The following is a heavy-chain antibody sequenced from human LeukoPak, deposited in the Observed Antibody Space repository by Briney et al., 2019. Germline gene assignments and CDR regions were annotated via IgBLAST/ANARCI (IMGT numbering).Heavy chain of an antibody. CDR1: GGSISSSSYY. Sequence: PSETLSLTCTVSGGSISSSSYYWGWIRQPPGKGLEWIGYIFYSGSTNYNPSLKSRVTISVDTSKNQFSLKLSSVTAADTAVYYCARVFSYPLRAPFDPWGQGTLVTVSP. D-gene: IGHD3-3*01. V-gene: IGHV4-61*05. CDR3: ARVFSYPLRAPFDP. CDR2: IFYSGST. J-gene: IGHJ5*02.